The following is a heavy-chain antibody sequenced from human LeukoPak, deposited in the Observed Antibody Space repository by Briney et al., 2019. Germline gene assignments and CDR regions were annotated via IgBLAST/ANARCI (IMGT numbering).Heavy chain of an antibody. CDR2: FDPEDGET. J-gene: IGHJ4*02. CDR3: ATVWRWLQFDGY. D-gene: IGHD5-24*01. Sequence: ASVKVSCKVSGYTLTELSMHWVRQAPGKGLEWMGGFDPEDGETIYAQKFQGRVTMTEDTSTDTAYMELGSLRSEDTAVYYCATVWRWLQFDGYWGQGTLVTVSS. V-gene: IGHV1-24*01. CDR1: GYTLTELS.